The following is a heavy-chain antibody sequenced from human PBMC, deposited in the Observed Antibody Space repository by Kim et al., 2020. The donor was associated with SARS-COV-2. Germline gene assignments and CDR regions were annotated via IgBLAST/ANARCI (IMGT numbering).Heavy chain of an antibody. D-gene: IGHD3-22*01. CDR3: ATGRAMIVVAYNWFDP. Sequence: SETLSLTCTVSGGSISSSSYYWGWIRQPPGKGLEWIGSIYYSGSTYYNPSLKSRVTISVDTSKNQFSLKLSSVTAADTAVYYCATGRAMIVVAYNWFDPWGQGTLVTVSS. V-gene: IGHV4-39*01. J-gene: IGHJ5*02. CDR1: GGSISSSSYY. CDR2: IYYSGST.